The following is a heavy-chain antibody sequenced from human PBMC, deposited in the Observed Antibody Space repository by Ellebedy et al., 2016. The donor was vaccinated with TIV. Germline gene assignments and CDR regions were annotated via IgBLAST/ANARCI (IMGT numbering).Heavy chain of an antibody. CDR1: GGSISSGSYY. Sequence: LRLSXTVSGGSISSGSYYWSWIRQPAGKGLEWIGRIYTTGSTDYNPSLKSRVTMSVDTSKNQVSLKLRSVTAADTAMYYCARDIEHCSSASCYYYYMDVWGKGTTVTVSS. D-gene: IGHD2-2*01. CDR3: ARDIEHCSSASCYYYYMDV. CDR2: IYTTGST. V-gene: IGHV4-61*02. J-gene: IGHJ6*03.